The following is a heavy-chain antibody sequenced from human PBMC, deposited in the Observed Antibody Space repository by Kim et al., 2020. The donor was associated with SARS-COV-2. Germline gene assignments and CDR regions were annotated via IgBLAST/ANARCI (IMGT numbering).Heavy chain of an antibody. J-gene: IGHJ4*02. D-gene: IGHD2-21*01. CDR3: MKGGWGWIWDH. V-gene: IGHV3-23*01. CDR2: IDGSDGTT. CDR1: GFTFTGHA. Sequence: GGSLRLSCTTSGFTFTGHAMSWVRQAPGKGLEWVSSIDGSDGTTYYVDSVRGRFTISRDDSKNTLYLQMSALSGDDTAIYYCMKGGWGWIWDHWGQGTL.